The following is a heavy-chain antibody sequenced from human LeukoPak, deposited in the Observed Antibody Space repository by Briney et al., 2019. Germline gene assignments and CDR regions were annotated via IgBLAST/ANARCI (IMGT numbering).Heavy chain of an antibody. Sequence: SETLSLTCTVSGGSISSYYWSWIRQPPGKGLEWIGYIYYSGSTNYNPSLKSRVTISVDTSKNQFSLKLSSVTAAGTAVYYCASAIGLAAAGIFDYWGQGTLVTVSS. V-gene: IGHV4-59*01. J-gene: IGHJ4*02. CDR1: GGSISSYY. D-gene: IGHD6-13*01. CDR3: ASAIGLAAAGIFDY. CDR2: IYYSGST.